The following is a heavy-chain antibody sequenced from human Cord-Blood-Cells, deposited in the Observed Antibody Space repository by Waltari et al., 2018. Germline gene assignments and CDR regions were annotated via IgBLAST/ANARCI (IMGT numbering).Heavy chain of an antibody. CDR2: INHSGST. Sequence: QVQLQQWGAGLLKPSETLSLTCAVYGGSFSGYYWSWIRQPPGKGLEWIGEINHSGSTNYTPSLKRRVTISVDTSKNQFSLKLSSVTAADTAVYYCARGRQLGNFDSWGQGTLVTVSS. CDR3: ARGRQLGNFDS. J-gene: IGHJ4*02. CDR1: GGSFSGYY. V-gene: IGHV4-34*01. D-gene: IGHD1-1*01.